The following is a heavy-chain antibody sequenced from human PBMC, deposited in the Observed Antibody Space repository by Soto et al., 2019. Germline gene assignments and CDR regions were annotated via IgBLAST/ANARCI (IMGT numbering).Heavy chain of an antibody. CDR2: IWYDGSNK. J-gene: IGHJ4*02. V-gene: IGHV3-33*01. D-gene: IGHD2-21*02. Sequence: QVQLVESGGGVVQPGRSLRLSCAASGFTFSSYGMHWVRQAPGKGLERVAVIWYDGSNKYYADSVKGRFTISRDNSKNTLYLQMNSLRAEDTAVYYCARGLNARRCGGDCYLFDYWGQGTLVTVSS. CDR3: ARGLNARRCGGDCYLFDY. CDR1: GFTFSSYG.